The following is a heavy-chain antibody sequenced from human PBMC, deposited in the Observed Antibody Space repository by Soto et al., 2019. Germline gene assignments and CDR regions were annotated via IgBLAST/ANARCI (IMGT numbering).Heavy chain of an antibody. CDR3: AKDSTPIIYGGKFPVHFDY. D-gene: IGHD2-15*01. J-gene: IGHJ4*02. Sequence: GGSLRLSCAASGFTFSSYAMSWVRQAPGKGLEWVSAISGSGGSTYYADSVKGRFTISRDNSKNTLYLQMNSLRAEDTAAYYCAKDSTPIIYGGKFPVHFDYWGQGTLVTVSS. V-gene: IGHV3-23*01. CDR2: ISGSGGST. CDR1: GFTFSSYA.